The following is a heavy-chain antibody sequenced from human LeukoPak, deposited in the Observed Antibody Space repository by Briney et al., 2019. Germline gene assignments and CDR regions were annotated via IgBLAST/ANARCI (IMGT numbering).Heavy chain of an antibody. J-gene: IGHJ4*02. CDR2: IIPIFGTA. Sequence: GASVKVSCKASGGTFSCYAISWVRQAPGQGLEWMGGIIPIFGTANYAQKFQGRVTITADESTSTAYMELSSLRSEDTAVYYCARGYCSSTSCYPDTAMGTFDYWGQGTLVTVSS. V-gene: IGHV1-69*13. CDR3: ARGYCSSTSCYPDTAMGTFDY. D-gene: IGHD2-2*01. CDR1: GGTFSCYA.